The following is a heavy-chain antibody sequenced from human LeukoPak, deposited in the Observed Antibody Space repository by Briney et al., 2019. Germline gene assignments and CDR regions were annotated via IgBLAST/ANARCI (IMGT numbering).Heavy chain of an antibody. CDR2: INPSGGST. CDR1: GYTFTSYY. Sequence: ASVKVSCKASGYTFTSYYMHWVRQAPGQGLEWMGIINPSGGSTNYAQKFQGRVTVTGDTSISTAYMELSRLRSDDTAVYYCASGRQGSGNYPYFDYWGQGTLVTVSS. D-gene: IGHD3-10*01. J-gene: IGHJ4*02. V-gene: IGHV1-2*02. CDR3: ASGRQGSGNYPYFDY.